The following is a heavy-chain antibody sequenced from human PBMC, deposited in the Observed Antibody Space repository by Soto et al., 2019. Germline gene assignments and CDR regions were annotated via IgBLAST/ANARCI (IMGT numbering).Heavy chain of an antibody. CDR1: GACISGFY. CDR2: IYATGTT. J-gene: IGHJ5*02. V-gene: IGHV4-4*07. CDR3: VRDGTKTLRDWFDP. D-gene: IGHD1-1*01. Sequence: ETLSLTCTVSGACISGFYWSWIRKSAGKGLEWIGRIYATGTTDYNPSLKSRVMMSVDTSKKQFSLKLRSVTAADTAVYYCVRDGTKTLRDWFDPWGQGISVTVSS.